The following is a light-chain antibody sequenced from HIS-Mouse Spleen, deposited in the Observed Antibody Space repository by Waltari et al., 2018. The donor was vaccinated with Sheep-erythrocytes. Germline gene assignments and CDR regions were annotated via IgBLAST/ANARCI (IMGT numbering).Light chain of an antibody. Sequence: LTQPRSVSVSPGQTASITCSGDKLGDKYACWYQQKPGQSPVLDIYQDSKRPSGIPARFSGSNSGNTATLTISGLQAEDEADYYCCSYAGSYNHVFATGTKVTVL. J-gene: IGLJ1*01. CDR1: KLGDKY. CDR2: QDS. CDR3: CSYAGSYNHV. V-gene: IGLV3-1*01.